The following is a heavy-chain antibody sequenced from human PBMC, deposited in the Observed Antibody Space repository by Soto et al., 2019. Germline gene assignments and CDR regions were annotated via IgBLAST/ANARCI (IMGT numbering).Heavy chain of an antibody. V-gene: IGHV3-23*01. D-gene: IGHD1-1*01. Sequence: PRGSLRLSCAASGFTFSRYAMGWFRQAPGKGLEWVSVISGSGGNIHYADSVKGRFTISRDNSKNTLYLQMNSLRVEDTAVYNCATQDFRGTTGTTWGQGTLVTVSS. CDR3: ATQDFRGTTGTT. CDR1: GFTFSRYA. CDR2: ISGSGGNI. J-gene: IGHJ4*02.